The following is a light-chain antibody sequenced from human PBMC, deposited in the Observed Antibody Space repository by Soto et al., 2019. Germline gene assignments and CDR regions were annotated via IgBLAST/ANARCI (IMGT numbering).Light chain of an antibody. CDR2: EGS. J-gene: IGLJ1*01. V-gene: IGLV2-23*01. Sequence: QSALTQPASVSGSPGQSITISCTGTSSDVGSYNFVSWYQQHPGKAPKLMIYEGSRRPSGVSNRFSGSYSGNTASLTISGLQAEDEADYYCCSYAASGTRVFGAGTKLTVL. CDR1: SSDVGSYNF. CDR3: CSYAASGTRV.